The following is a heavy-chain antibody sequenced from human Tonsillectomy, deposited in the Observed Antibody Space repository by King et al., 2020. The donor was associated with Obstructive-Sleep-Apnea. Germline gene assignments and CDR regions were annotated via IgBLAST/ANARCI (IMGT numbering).Heavy chain of an antibody. CDR1: GGSISSSTYY. D-gene: IGHD4-17*01. J-gene: IGHJ4*02. Sequence: QLQESGPGLVKPSETLSLICAVSGGSISSSTYYWGWIRQPPGKGLEWIGSIHYSGTTYYNPSLKSRVTISVDTFKNHFSLRLTSVTAADTAFYYFARRGMSSNYGFDFWGQGTLVAVSP. V-gene: IGHV4-39*02. CDR2: IHYSGTT. CDR3: ARRGMSSNYGFDF.